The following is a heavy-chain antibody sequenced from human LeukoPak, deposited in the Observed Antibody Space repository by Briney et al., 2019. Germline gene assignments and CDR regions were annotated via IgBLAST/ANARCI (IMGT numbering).Heavy chain of an antibody. J-gene: IGHJ4*02. V-gene: IGHV3-64*01. D-gene: IGHD1-26*01. CDR2: ISSNGGST. CDR3: ARAHIRSFEEWEQYDTYDY. CDR1: GFTFSSYA. Sequence: GGSLRLSCAASGFTFSSYAMHWVRQAPGKGLEYVSAISSNGGSTYYANSVKGRFTISRDNSKNTLYLQMGSLRAEDMAVYYCARAHIRSFEEWEQYDTYDYWGQGTLVTVSS.